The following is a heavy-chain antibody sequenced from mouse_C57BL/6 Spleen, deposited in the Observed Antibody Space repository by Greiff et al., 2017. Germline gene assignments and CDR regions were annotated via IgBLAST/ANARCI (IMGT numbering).Heavy chain of an antibody. CDR3: VRDPPYYDGSSYGAMDY. V-gene: IGHV10-3*01. D-gene: IGHD1-1*01. Sequence: LVESGGGLMQPKGSLKLSCAASGFTFNTYAMHWVRQAPGTGLEWVARIRSKSSNYATYYADSVKDRFTISRDDSQSMLYLQMNNLKTEDTAMYYCVRDPPYYDGSSYGAMDYWGQGTSVTVSS. CDR2: IRSKSSNYAT. J-gene: IGHJ4*01. CDR1: GFTFNTYA.